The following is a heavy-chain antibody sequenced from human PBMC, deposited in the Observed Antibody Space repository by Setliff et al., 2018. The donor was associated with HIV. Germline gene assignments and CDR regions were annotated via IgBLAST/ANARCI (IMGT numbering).Heavy chain of an antibody. Sequence: PGGSLRLSCAASRFTFSNTCMSWARQAPGKGLEWVANINEDGNEKYYEGSVKGRFTISRDNAKSSLYLQMNNLRADDTASYYCAGGSAGLDYWGQGTLVTVSS. CDR3: AGGSAGLDY. V-gene: IGHV3-7*03. J-gene: IGHJ4*02. CDR1: RFTFSNTC. CDR2: INEDGNEK. D-gene: IGHD6-13*01.